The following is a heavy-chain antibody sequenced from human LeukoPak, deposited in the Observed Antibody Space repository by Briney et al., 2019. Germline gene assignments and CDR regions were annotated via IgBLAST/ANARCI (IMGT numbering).Heavy chain of an antibody. CDR2: INHSGST. J-gene: IGHJ6*02. V-gene: IGHV4-34*01. D-gene: IGHD6-13*01. Sequence: SETLSLTCAVYGGSFSGYYWSWIRQPPGKGLEWIGEINHSGSTNYNPSLKSRVTISVDTSMNQFSLKLSSVTAADTAVYYCARVSSVAAAGTPYYYGMDVWGQGTTVTVSS. CDR1: GGSFSGYY. CDR3: ARVSSVAAAGTPYYYGMDV.